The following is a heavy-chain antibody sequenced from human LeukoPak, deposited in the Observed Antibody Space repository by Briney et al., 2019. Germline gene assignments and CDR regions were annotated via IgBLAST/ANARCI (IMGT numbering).Heavy chain of an antibody. V-gene: IGHV1-46*01. CDR1: GYTFTDYY. J-gene: IGHJ4*02. CDR2: INPSGGGT. Sequence: GASVKVSCKASGYTFTDYYIHWVRQAAGQGLEYMGIINPSGGGTSYVQKFQGRVTMTRDTSTSTVYMELSSLRSEDTAVYYCTRDQGSPSSYRWGEYFDYWGQGTLVTVAS. CDR3: TRDQGSPSSYRWGEYFDY. D-gene: IGHD2-2*02.